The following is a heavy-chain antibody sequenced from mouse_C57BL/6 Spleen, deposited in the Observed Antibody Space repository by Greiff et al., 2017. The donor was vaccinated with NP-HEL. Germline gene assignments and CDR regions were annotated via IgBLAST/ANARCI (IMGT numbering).Heavy chain of an antibody. CDR2: IDPETGGT. CDR3: TRTRVCYSNYVAYAMDN. Sequence: QVQLQQSGAELVRPGASVTLSCKASGYTFTDYEMHWVKQTPVHGLEWIGAIDPETGGTAYNQKFKGKALLTADKSSSTAYKALRRLTSGDSAVYYGTRTRVCYSNYVAYAMDNWGQGTSVTVSS. CDR1: GYTFTDYE. J-gene: IGHJ4*01. D-gene: IGHD2-5*01. V-gene: IGHV1-15*01.